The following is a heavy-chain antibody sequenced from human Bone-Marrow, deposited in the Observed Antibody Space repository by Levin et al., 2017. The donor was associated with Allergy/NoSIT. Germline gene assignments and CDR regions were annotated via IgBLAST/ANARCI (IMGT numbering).Heavy chain of an antibody. CDR3: AREYNWNAFDY. CDR2: IWYDGSNK. Sequence: SCAASGFTFSSYGMHWVRQAPGKGLEWVAVIWYDGSNKYYADSVKGRFTISRDNSKNTLYLQMNSLRAEDTAVYYCAREYNWNAFDYWGQGTLVTVSS. CDR1: GFTFSSYG. J-gene: IGHJ4*02. V-gene: IGHV3-33*01. D-gene: IGHD1-1*01.